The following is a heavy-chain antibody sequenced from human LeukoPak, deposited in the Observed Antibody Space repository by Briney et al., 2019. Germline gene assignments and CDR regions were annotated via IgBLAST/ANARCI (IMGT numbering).Heavy chain of an antibody. CDR3: ARTNFSGSYLLYYFDY. CDR1: GGSISSYY. D-gene: IGHD1-26*01. J-gene: IGHJ4*02. CDR2: IYHSGST. Sequence: SETLSLTCTVSGGSISSYYWSWIRQPPGKGLEWIGYIYHSGSTNYNPSLKSRVTISVDTSKNQFSLKLSSVTAADTAVYYCARTNFSGSYLLYYFDYWGQGTLVTVSS. V-gene: IGHV4-59*01.